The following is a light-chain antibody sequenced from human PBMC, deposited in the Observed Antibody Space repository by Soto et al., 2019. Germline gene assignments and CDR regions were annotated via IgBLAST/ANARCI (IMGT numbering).Light chain of an antibody. CDR1: RSVSSY. V-gene: IGKV3-11*01. CDR3: QRRTNWPSST. CDR2: DAS. J-gene: IGKJ5*01. Sequence: EIVLTQSPATLSLSPGERATLSCRASRSVSSYLAWYQQKPGQTPRLLIHDASNRATGIPVRFSGSGSGTDFTLTISSLEPEDFAVYYCQRRTNWPSSTFGQGTRLEIK.